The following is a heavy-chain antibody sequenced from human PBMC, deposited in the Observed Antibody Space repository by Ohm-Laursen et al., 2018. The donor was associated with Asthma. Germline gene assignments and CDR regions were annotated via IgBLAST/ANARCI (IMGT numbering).Heavy chain of an antibody. Sequence: VKISCKALGGTFSTSVIGWVRQAPGQGLEWVGGVNSVFGTTTYAQRFQGRVTISADESTSTVYMELSSLRSEDTAVYYCARKAGSCITSTCYSMDYWGQGTQVTVSS. D-gene: IGHD2-15*01. CDR1: GGTFSTSV. V-gene: IGHV1-69*13. J-gene: IGHJ4*02. CDR3: ARKAGSCITSTCYSMDY. CDR2: VNSVFGTT.